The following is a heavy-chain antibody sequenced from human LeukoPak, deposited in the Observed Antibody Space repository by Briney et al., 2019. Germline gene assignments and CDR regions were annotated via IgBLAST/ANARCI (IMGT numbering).Heavy chain of an antibody. D-gene: IGHD3-3*01. V-gene: IGHV3-48*01. J-gene: IGHJ4*02. CDR2: ITPSGNNK. Sequence: GGSLRLSCAVSGFTFSRYSLHWVRQAPGKGLEWISYITPSGNNKYYSDSVKGRFTISRDNAKNSVYLQMDSLRAEDTAVYYCARDPSTWNGYSDYWGQGTLVTVSS. CDR3: ARDPSTWNGYSDY. CDR1: GFTFSRYS.